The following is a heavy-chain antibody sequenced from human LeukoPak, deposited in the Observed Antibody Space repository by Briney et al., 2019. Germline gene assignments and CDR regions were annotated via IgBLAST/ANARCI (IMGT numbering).Heavy chain of an antibody. CDR3: APMTGDASAY. D-gene: IGHD3-9*01. CDR2: IYSDGNT. CDR1: GFTVSSNY. V-gene: IGHV3-53*01. J-gene: IGHJ4*02. Sequence: GGSLRLSCAASGFTVSSNYMSWVRQAPGKGLEWVSVIYSDGNTYYADSVKGRFTISRDNSKNTLYLQMKSLSAGDTAVYYCAPMTGDASAYWGQGTLVTVSS.